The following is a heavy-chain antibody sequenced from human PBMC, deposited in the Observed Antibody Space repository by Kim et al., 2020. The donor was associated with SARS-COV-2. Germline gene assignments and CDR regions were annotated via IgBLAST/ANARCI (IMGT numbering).Heavy chain of an antibody. J-gene: IGHJ4*02. CDR3: ARARGRIDYVWGSYRPPPYLDY. V-gene: IGHV4-31*03. D-gene: IGHD3-16*02. CDR2: IYYSGST. CDR1: GGSISSGGYY. Sequence: SETLSLTCTVSGGSISSGGYYWSWIRQHPGKGLEWIGYIYYSGSTYYNPSLKSRVTISVDTSKNQFSLKLSSVTAADTAVYYCARARGRIDYVWGSYRPPPYLDYWGQGTLVTVSS.